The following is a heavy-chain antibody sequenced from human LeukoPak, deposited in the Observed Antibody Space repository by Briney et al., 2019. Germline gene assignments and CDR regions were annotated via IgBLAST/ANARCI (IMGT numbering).Heavy chain of an antibody. D-gene: IGHD3-16*01. CDR2: IYSGGST. Sequence: SGGSLRLSCAASGFTVSSNYMSWVRQAPGKGLEWVSVIYSGGSTYYADSVKGRFTISRDSSKNTLYLQMNSLRAEDTAVYYCARDIPYYGMDVWGQGTTVTVSS. CDR1: GFTVSSNY. CDR3: ARDIPYYGMDV. V-gene: IGHV3-53*01. J-gene: IGHJ6*02.